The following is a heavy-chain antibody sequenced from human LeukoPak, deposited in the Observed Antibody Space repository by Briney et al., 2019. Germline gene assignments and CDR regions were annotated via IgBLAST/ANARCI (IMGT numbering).Heavy chain of an antibody. CDR3: AREEIRMRGVCVFDI. D-gene: IGHD2-15*01. CDR2: ISAYNGNT. J-gene: IGHJ3*02. V-gene: IGHV1-18*04. Sequence: ASVKVSCKASGYTFTSYGISWVRQAPGQGLEWMGWISAYNGNTKYAQKLQGRVTMTTDTSTSTAYMELRSLRSDDTAVYDCAREEIRMRGVCVFDILVQGAMVTVSS. CDR1: GYTFTSYG.